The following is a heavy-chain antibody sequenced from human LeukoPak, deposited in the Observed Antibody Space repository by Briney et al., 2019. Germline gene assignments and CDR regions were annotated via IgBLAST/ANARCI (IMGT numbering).Heavy chain of an antibody. D-gene: IGHD6-19*01. CDR3: ARDPSNTSGWKTWFDP. CDR2: ISAYNGNT. V-gene: IGHV1-18*01. CDR1: GYTFTSYG. J-gene: IGHJ5*02. Sequence: ASVKVSCKASGYTFTSYGIGWVRQAPGQGLEWMGWISAYNGNTNYAQKLQGRVTMTTDTSTSTAYMELRSLTSDDTAVYYCARDPSNTSGWKTWFDPWGQGTLVTVSS.